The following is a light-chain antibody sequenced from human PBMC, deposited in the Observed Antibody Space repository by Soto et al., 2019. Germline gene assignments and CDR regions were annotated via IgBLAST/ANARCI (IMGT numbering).Light chain of an antibody. J-gene: IGKJ1*01. Sequence: EIVVTQSPGTLSLSPGERSTLSCRASQSVSSNLAWYQQKPGQAPRLLIYGASTRATGIPARFSGSGSETEFTLTISSLQSEDLAVYYCQQYANWPKTFGQGTKVDI. CDR3: QQYANWPKT. V-gene: IGKV3-15*01. CDR2: GAS. CDR1: QSVSSN.